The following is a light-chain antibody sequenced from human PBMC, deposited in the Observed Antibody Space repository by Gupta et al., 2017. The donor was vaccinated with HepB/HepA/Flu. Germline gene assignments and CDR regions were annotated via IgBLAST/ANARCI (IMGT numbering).Light chain of an antibody. CDR3: RQHYSYPPT. V-gene: IGKV1-17*01. J-gene: IGKJ1*01. CDR2: SAS. CDR1: QDIKND. Sequence: DIQMTQSPSSPSGSVGDRVAITCRASQDIKNDLGWYQQKPGKAPKRLIYSASSVQSGVPSRFSGSGSGTEFTLTISSLQPEDFATYYCRQHYSYPPTFGQGTXVEIK.